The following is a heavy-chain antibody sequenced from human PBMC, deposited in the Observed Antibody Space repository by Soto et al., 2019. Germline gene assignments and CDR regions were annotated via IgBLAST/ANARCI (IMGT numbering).Heavy chain of an antibody. CDR3: AKDVYYYDSSGYYYDDDAFDI. Sequence: GGSLRLSCAASGFTFSSYGMHWVRQAPGKGLEWVAVISYDGSNKYYADSVKGRFTISRDNSKNTLYLQMNSLRAEDTAVYYCAKDVYYYDSSGYYYDDDAFDIWGQGTMVTVSS. J-gene: IGHJ3*02. CDR2: ISYDGSNK. CDR1: GFTFSSYG. V-gene: IGHV3-30*18. D-gene: IGHD3-22*01.